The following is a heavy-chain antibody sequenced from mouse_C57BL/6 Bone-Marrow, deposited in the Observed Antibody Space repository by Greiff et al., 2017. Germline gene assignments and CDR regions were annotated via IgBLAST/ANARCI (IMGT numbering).Heavy chain of an antibody. D-gene: IGHD1-1*01. CDR1: GFTFTDYY. CDR2: IRNKANGYTT. Sequence: EVQVVESGGGLVQPGGSLSLSCAASGFTFTDYYMSWVRQPPGKALEWLGFIRNKANGYTTEYSASVKGRFTISRDNSQSILYLQMNALRAEDSATYYCARYHYYYGSSSILDYWGQGTTLTVSS. J-gene: IGHJ2*01. V-gene: IGHV7-3*01. CDR3: ARYHYYYGSSSILDY.